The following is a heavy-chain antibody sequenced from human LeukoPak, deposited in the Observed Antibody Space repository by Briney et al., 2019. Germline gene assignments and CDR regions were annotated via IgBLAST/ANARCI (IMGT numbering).Heavy chain of an antibody. D-gene: IGHD6-19*01. CDR2: INHSGST. V-gene: IGHV4-34*01. CDR3: ARAGWLVRRYFDY. Sequence: PSETLSLTCAVYGGSFSGYYWSWIRQPPGKGLEWIGEINHSGSTNYNPSLKSRVTISVDTSKNQFSLKLSSVTAADTAVYYCARAGWLVRRYFDYWGQGTLVTVSS. CDR1: GGSFSGYY. J-gene: IGHJ4*02.